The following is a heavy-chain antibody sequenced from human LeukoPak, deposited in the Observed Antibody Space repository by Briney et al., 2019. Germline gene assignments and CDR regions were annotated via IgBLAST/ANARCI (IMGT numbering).Heavy chain of an antibody. CDR3: ASLTAALGFYYGVDV. V-gene: IGHV3-30-3*01. J-gene: IGHJ6*02. D-gene: IGHD2-21*02. CDR1: GFTFSDCA. Sequence: GGSLRLSCAASGFTFSDCAMHWVRQAPGKGLEWVALISYDSRHKKYADAVKGRFTVSRDNSTLYLQMNSLRTEDTAIYFCASLTAALGFYYGVDVWGQGTTVTVSS. CDR2: ISYDSRHK.